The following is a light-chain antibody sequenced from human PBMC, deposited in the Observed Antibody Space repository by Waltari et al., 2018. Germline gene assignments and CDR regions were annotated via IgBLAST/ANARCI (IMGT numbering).Light chain of an antibody. CDR2: DVS. V-gene: IGLV2-23*02. CDR1: SSDIGGFNY. J-gene: IGLJ3*02. Sequence: QSALTQPASVSGSPGQSITISCTGTSSDIGGFNYVSWYQHYPGKAPKLMIYDVSKGPSGVSNRFSGSKSGNTASLTISGFQAEDEADYYCCSYAGSGAWVFGGGTKLTVL. CDR3: CSYAGSGAWV.